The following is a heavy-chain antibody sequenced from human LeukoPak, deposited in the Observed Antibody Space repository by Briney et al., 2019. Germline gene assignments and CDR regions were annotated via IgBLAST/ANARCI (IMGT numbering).Heavy chain of an antibody. D-gene: IGHD6-19*01. Sequence: PGASLTLSCAASGLTFSSYGKHWVRQAPGKGLEWVAFIRYDGSNKYYADSVKGRFTISRDNSKNTLYLQMHRLRAEDTAVYYCAKDRGGSGWYKGGFDYWGQGTLVTVSS. CDR3: AKDRGGSGWYKGGFDY. V-gene: IGHV3-30*02. CDR1: GLTFSSYG. J-gene: IGHJ4*02. CDR2: IRYDGSNK.